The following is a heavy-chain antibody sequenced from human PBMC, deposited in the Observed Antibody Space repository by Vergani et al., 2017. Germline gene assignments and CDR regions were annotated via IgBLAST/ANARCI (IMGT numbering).Heavy chain of an antibody. CDR1: GFTFSTYA. Sequence: EVQLLESGGSLKQPGGSVRLSCAASGFTFSTYAMHWVRQAPGKGLEWVSALTGGGGSTYYADSFKGRFIISRDNSRDTLYLQMNSLRPEDTATYYCVKDAENYENFFDSWGQGTLVTVSS. CDR2: LTGGGGST. CDR3: VKDAENYENFFDS. V-gene: IGHV3-23*01. D-gene: IGHD1-7*01. J-gene: IGHJ4*02.